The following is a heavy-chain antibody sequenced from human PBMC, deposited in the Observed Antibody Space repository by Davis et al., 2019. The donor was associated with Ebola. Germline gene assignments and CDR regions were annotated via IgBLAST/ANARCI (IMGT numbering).Heavy chain of an antibody. D-gene: IGHD6-19*01. CDR1: GGSIISYY. CDR2: IFYSGGT. Sequence: MPSETLSLTCTVSGGSIISYYWSWIRQPPGKRLEWIGNIFYSGGTKYNPSLKSRVTISVDTSKNQFSLKLSSVTAADTAVYYCARDSRWLVPGTYYYYGMDVWGQGTTVTVSS. V-gene: IGHV4-59*12. J-gene: IGHJ6*02. CDR3: ARDSRWLVPGTYYYYGMDV.